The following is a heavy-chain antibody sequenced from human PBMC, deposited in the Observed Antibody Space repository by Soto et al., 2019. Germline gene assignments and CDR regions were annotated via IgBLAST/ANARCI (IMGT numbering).Heavy chain of an antibody. V-gene: IGHV3-33*01. J-gene: IGHJ6*03. CDR2: IWYDGSNK. CDR3: ARDGPDIVVVPAAGYYYMDV. D-gene: IGHD2-2*01. CDR1: GFTFSSYG. Sequence: QVQLVESGGGVVQPGRSLRLSCAASGFTFSSYGTHWVRQAPGKGLEWVAVIWYDGSNKYYADSVQGRFTISRDNSKITLYLETNSLRAEDTAVYYCARDGPDIVVVPAAGYYYMDVWGKGTTVTVSS.